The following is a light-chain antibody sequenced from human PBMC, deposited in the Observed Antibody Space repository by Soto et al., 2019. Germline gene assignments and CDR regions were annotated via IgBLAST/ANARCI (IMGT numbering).Light chain of an antibody. J-gene: IGKJ4*01. CDR2: DSS. Sequence: ENVLTQSPGTLSLSPGERATLSCRTSQSVGTSLAWYQQKPGQPPRLLIYDSSNRATGIPARFSGSGSGTDFTLTISSLEPEDFAVYYCQQRSVLFTFGGGTKVEIK. CDR3: QQRSVLFT. V-gene: IGKV3-11*01. CDR1: QSVGTS.